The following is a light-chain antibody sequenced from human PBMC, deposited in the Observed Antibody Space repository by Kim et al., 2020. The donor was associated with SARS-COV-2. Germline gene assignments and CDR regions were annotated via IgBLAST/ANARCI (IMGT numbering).Light chain of an antibody. CDR1: SGHSSYA. J-gene: IGLJ3*02. V-gene: IGLV4-69*02. CDR3: QTWDTGIQL. CDR2: LNSDGSH. Sequence: ASVKLTCTLSSGHSSYAIAWHQQQPEKGPRYLMKLNSDGSHSKGDGIPDRFSGSSSGAERYLTISSLQSEDEADYYCQTWDTGIQLFGGGTQLTVL.